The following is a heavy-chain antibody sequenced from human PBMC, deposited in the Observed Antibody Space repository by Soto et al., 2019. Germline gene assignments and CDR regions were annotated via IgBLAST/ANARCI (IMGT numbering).Heavy chain of an antibody. V-gene: IGHV3-7*05. CDR1: RITFIGSW. CDR3: STTGGY. Sequence: GASLRLSCAASRITFIGSWMSWVRQAPGRGLEWVATIRQDGGQMYYVDSVKGRFTISRDRAKNSLYLQMNSLTVEDTALYYCSTTGGYWGQGILVTVSS. D-gene: IGHD2-8*02. J-gene: IGHJ4*02. CDR2: IRQDGGQM.